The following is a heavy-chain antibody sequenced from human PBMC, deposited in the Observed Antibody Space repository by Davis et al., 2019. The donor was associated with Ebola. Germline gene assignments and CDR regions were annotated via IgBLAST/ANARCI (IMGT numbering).Heavy chain of an antibody. J-gene: IGHJ4*02. D-gene: IGHD3/OR15-3a*01. CDR1: GYSFTTYW. Sequence: GESLKISCTGSGYSFTTYWIGWVRQMPGKGLEWMGIIYPGDSDVRYSPSFQGQVTISADKSISTAYLQWSSLKASDTATYYCATHGDTNGWTGIDFWGQGTLVTVSS. V-gene: IGHV5-51*01. CDR2: IYPGDSDV. CDR3: ATHGDTNGWTGIDF.